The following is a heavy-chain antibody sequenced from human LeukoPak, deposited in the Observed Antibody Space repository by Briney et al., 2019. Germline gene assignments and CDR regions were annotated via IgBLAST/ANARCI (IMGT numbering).Heavy chain of an antibody. J-gene: IGHJ4*02. CDR3: ATTGYCSGGSCPNQYYFDY. Sequence: ASLKVSCKASGYTFTSYDINWVRQATGQGLECMGWMNPNSGSTDYAQKFQGRVTMTTDTSTSTAYMELRSLRSDDTAVYYCATTGYCSGGSCPNQYYFDYWGQGTLVTVSS. CDR2: MNPNSGST. CDR1: GYTFTSYD. V-gene: IGHV1-8*02. D-gene: IGHD2-15*01.